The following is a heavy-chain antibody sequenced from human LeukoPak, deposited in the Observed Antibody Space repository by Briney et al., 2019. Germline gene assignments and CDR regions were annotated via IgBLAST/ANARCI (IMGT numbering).Heavy chain of an antibody. J-gene: IGHJ4*02. CDR2: IYYSGST. Sequence: PSETLSLTCTVSGGSISSYYWSWIRQPPGKGLEWIGYIYYSGSTNYNPSLKSRVTISVATSKTQFSLKLSSVTAADTAVYYCARGGSYLAHFDSWGQGTLVTVSS. CDR3: ARGGSYLAHFDS. D-gene: IGHD1-26*01. V-gene: IGHV4-59*01. CDR1: GGSISSYY.